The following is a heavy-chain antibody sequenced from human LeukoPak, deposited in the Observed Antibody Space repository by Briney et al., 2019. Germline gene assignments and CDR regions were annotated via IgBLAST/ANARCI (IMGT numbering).Heavy chain of an antibody. V-gene: IGHV3-21*01. CDR1: GFTFDDYA. D-gene: IGHD6-19*01. CDR2: ISSSSSYI. J-gene: IGHJ4*02. CDR3: ARGSWQWLVRSHQALPIDY. Sequence: PGRSPRLSCAASGFTFDDYAMHWVRQAPGKGLEWVSSISSSSSYIYYADSVKGRFTISRDNAKNSLYLQMNSLRAEDTAVYYCARGSWQWLVRSHQALPIDYWGQGTLVTVSS.